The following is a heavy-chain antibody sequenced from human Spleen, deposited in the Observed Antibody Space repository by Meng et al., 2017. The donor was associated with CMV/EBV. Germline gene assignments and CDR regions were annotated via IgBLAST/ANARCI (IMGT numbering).Heavy chain of an antibody. CDR2: IKQDGNEK. V-gene: IGHV3-7*03. CDR1: GFSFSNYW. D-gene: IGHD2-8*01. Sequence: SGFSFSNYWMAWVRRAPGKGLEWVANIKQDGNEKYSVDSVKGRFTISRDNAKNSLYLQMNNLRAEDTAVYYCARVFGVPRLSHSRLDYWGQGTLVTVSS. CDR3: ARVFGVPRLSHSRLDY. J-gene: IGHJ4*02.